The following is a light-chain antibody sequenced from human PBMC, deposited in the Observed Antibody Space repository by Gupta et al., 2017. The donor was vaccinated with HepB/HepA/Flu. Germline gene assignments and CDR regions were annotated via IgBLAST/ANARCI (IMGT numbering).Light chain of an antibody. CDR1: SSNVGAGYD. J-gene: IGLJ1*01. Sequence: QSVLTQPPSVSGAPGQRVTISCTGSSSNVGAGYDVYWYQHLPGTAPKLLIYGNNNRPSGVPDRFSGSKSGTSASLAITGLQAEDEADYYCQSYDSSLSVSVFGTGTKVTAL. CDR3: QSYDSSLSVSV. V-gene: IGLV1-40*01. CDR2: GNN.